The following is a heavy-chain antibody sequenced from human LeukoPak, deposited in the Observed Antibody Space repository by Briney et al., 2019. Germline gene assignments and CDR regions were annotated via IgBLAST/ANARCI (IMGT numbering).Heavy chain of an antibody. CDR3: ARESGIAAALDL. Sequence: GGSLRLSCAVSGFTFSSYWMHWVRQAPGKGLVWVSRINTDGSSTSYADSVKGRFTISRDNAKNTLYLQMNSLRAEDTAVYYCARESGIAAALDLWGQGTLVTISS. V-gene: IGHV3-74*01. J-gene: IGHJ5*02. D-gene: IGHD6-13*01. CDR2: INTDGSST. CDR1: GFTFSSYW.